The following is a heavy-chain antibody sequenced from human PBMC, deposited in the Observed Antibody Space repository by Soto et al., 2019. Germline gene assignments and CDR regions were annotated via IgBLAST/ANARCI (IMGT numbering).Heavy chain of an antibody. V-gene: IGHV5-10-1*01. CDR2: IDPSDSYT. D-gene: IGHD6-6*01. CDR1: VYSFTSYW. J-gene: IGHJ6*02. CDR3: AASIAARPGYYYYGMDV. Sequence: GESLKISCKGSVYSFTSYWISWVRQMPGKGLEWMGRIDPSDSYTNYSPSFQGHVTISADKSISTAYLQWSSLKASDTAMYYCAASIAARPGYYYYGMDVWGQGTTVTVSS.